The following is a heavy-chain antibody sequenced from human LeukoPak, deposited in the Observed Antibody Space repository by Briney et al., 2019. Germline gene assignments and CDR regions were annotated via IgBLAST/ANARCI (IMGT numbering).Heavy chain of an antibody. CDR2: INHSGST. J-gene: IGHJ6*03. V-gene: IGHV4-34*01. D-gene: IGHD3-3*01. CDR1: GGSFSGYY. Sequence: SETLSLTCAVYGGSFSGYYWSWIRQPPGKGLGWIGEINHSGSTNYNPSLKSRVTISVDTSKNQFSVKLSSVTAADTAVYYCARVAGPPGMYYDFWSGYFRPRYYYYMDVWGKGTTVTVSS. CDR3: ARVAGPPGMYYDFWSGYFRPRYYYYMDV.